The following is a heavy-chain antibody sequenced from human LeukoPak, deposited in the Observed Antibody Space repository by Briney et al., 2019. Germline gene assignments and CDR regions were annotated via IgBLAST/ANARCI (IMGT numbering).Heavy chain of an antibody. CDR2: MYISGGT. V-gene: IGHV4-4*07. CDR1: GGSISSYY. CDR3: ARDHQLRYFDY. Sequence: SETLSLTCTVSGGSISSYYWSWIRQPAGKGLEWIGRMYISGGTNYNPSLKSRVTMSVDTSKNQFSLKLTSVTAADTAAYYCARDHQLRYFDYWGQGTLVTVSS. J-gene: IGHJ4*02. D-gene: IGHD2-2*01.